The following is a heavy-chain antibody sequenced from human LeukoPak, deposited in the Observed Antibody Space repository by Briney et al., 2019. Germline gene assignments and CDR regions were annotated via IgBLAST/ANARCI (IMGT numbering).Heavy chain of an antibody. CDR3: AKDRGYSGYDSVDY. Sequence: ARGSLRLSCAASGFTFNNYAMNWVRQAPGKGLEWVTFIRYDGSNKYNADSVKGRFTISRDNSKNTLYLQMNSLRAEDTAVYYCAKDRGYSGYDSVDYWGQGTLVTVSS. D-gene: IGHD5-12*01. V-gene: IGHV3-30*02. J-gene: IGHJ4*02. CDR1: GFTFNNYA. CDR2: IRYDGSNK.